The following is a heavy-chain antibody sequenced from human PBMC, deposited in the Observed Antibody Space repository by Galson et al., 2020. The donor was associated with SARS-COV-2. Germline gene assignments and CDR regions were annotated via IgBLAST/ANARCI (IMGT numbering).Heavy chain of an antibody. CDR2: IYYSGST. J-gene: IGHJ4*02. CDR1: GGSISSYY. Sequence: SETLSLTCTVSGGSISSYYWSWIRQPPGKGLEWIGYIYYSGSTNYNPSLKSRVTISVDTSKNQFSLKLSSVTAADTAVYYCARDVGSWFFDYWGQGTLVTVSS. V-gene: IGHV4-59*01. CDR3: ARDVGSWFFDY. D-gene: IGHD1-26*01.